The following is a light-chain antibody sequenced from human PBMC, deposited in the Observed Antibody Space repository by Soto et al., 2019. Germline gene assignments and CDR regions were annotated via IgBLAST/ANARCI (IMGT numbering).Light chain of an antibody. CDR1: SSDVGGYNY. V-gene: IGLV2-14*01. CDR3: SSYTGSSTYV. Sequence: QSVLTQPASVSGSPGQSITISCTGTSSDVGGYNYVSWYQQHTGKAPKLMIYAVSNRHSGVSNRFSGSKSGNTGSLTISGIKDEDEAAYNCSSYTGSSTYVFGPGTKVTVL. CDR2: AVS. J-gene: IGLJ1*01.